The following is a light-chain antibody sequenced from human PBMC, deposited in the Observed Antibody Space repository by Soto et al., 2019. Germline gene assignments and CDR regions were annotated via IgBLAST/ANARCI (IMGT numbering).Light chain of an antibody. CDR3: QSYDSSLSGAV. Sequence: QSVLTQPPSVSGTPGQRVTISCSGGSSNIGSNTVNWYQQLPGRAPKLLIYTNNQRPSGVPDRFSGSKSGTSASLAITGLQAEDEADYYCQSYDSSLSGAVFGGGTKLTVL. CDR2: TNN. V-gene: IGLV1-44*01. CDR1: SSNIGSNT. J-gene: IGLJ2*01.